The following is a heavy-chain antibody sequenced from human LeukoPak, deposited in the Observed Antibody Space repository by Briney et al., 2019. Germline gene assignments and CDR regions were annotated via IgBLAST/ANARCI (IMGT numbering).Heavy chain of an antibody. Sequence: KPSETLSLTCTLSGGSISSYYWSWVRQPPGKGLEWLAYIHNSGRTNYNPSLESRLTISLDTSKNQFSLNVRSVTAADTAVYYCARHCPYGSGGFQDDFDIWGQGTLVTVSS. D-gene: IGHD2-15*01. J-gene: IGHJ3*02. CDR1: GGSISSYY. CDR3: ARHCPYGSGGFQDDFDI. V-gene: IGHV4-59*08. CDR2: IHNSGRT.